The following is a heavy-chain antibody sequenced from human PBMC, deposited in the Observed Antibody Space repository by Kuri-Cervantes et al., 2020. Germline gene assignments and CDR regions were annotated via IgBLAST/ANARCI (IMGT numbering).Heavy chain of an antibody. CDR1: GFTFDDYA. J-gene: IGHJ3*02. CDR3: AKMRSGYGDYANAFDI. V-gene: IGHV3-23*01. Sequence: GGSLRLSCAASGFTFDDYAMHWVRQAPGKGLEWVSAISGSGGSTYYADSVKGRFTISRDNSKNTLYLQMNSLRAEDTAVYYCAKMRSGYGDYANAFDIWGQGTMVTVSS. CDR2: ISGSGGST. D-gene: IGHD4-17*01.